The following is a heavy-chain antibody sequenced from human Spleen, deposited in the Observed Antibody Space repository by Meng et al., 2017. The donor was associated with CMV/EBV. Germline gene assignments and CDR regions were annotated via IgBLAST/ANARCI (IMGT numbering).Heavy chain of an antibody. CDR2: ITWNSGTI. J-gene: IGHJ6*02. V-gene: IGHV3-9*01. CDR3: AKGSDFRSHYYYGMDV. D-gene: IGHD2/OR15-2a*01. CDR1: GFTFSNYW. Sequence: SLKISCAASGFTFSNYWMHWVRHAPGKGLEWVSGITWNSGTIVYADSVKGRFTISRDNAKSSLFLQMNSLRAEDTALYYCAKGSDFRSHYYYGMDVWGQGTTVTVSS.